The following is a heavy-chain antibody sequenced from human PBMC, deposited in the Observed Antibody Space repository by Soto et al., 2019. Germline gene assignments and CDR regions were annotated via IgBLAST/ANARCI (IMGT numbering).Heavy chain of an antibody. Sequence: PXGCLRLSCAACGFTFSSYGMHWVRQAPGKGLEWVAVISYDGSNKYYADSVKGRFTISRDNSKNTLYLQMNSLRAEDTAVYYSANSDRKNSSGWYNYFDHWGQGTLVTVSS. CDR3: ANSDRKNSSGWYNYFDH. D-gene: IGHD6-19*01. CDR1: GFTFSSYG. J-gene: IGHJ4*02. CDR2: ISYDGSNK. V-gene: IGHV3-30*18.